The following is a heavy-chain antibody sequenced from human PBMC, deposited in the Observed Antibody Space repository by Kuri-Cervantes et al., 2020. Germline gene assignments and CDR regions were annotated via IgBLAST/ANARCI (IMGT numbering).Heavy chain of an antibody. CDR3: ARLKPGYSEY. J-gene: IGHJ4*02. D-gene: IGHD3-22*01. CDR1: GFTFDDYG. V-gene: IGHV3-30*03. CDR2: ISYDGSNK. Sequence: GESLKISCAASGFTFDDYGMTWVRQAPGKGLEWVAVISYDGSNKYYADSVKGRFTISRDNSKNTLYLQMNSLRAEDTAVYYCARLKPGYSEYWGQGTLVTVSS.